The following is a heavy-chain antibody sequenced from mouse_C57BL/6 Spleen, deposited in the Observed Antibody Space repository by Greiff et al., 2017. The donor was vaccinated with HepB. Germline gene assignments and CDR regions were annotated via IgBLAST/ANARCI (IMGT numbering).Heavy chain of an antibody. Sequence: EVKVVESEGGLVQPGSSMKLSCTASGFTFSDYYMAWVRQVPEKGLEWVANINYDGSSTYYLDSLKSRFIISRDNAKNILYLQMSSLKSEDTATYYCARANSYFDYWGQGTTLTVSS. CDR2: INYDGSST. J-gene: IGHJ2*01. CDR1: GFTFSDYY. D-gene: IGHD4-1*01. V-gene: IGHV5-16*01. CDR3: ARANSYFDY.